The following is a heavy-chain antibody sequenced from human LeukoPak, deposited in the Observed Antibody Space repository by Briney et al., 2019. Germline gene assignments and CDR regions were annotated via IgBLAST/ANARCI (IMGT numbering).Heavy chain of an antibody. CDR2: IYYSGST. D-gene: IGHD2-2*02. J-gene: IGHJ5*02. CDR3: ARNLGYCSSTSCYIAWFDP. CDR1: GGSLSSYY. Sequence: SETLSLTCTVSGGSLSSYYWSWVRQPPGKGLEWIGYIYYSGSTNYNPSLKSRVTMSVDTSKNQFSLKLSSVTAADTAVYYCARNLGYCSSTSCYIAWFDPWGQGTLVTVSS. V-gene: IGHV4-59*08.